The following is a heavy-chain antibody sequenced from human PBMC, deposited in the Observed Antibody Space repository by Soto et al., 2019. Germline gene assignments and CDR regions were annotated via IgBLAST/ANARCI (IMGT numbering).Heavy chain of an antibody. CDR3: TTDKNGYTPRDPDY. J-gene: IGHJ4*02. V-gene: IGHV3-74*01. CDR1: GFTFSSDW. CDR2: INTDGSGT. Sequence: PGGSLRLSCAASGFTFSSDWMHWVRQAPGKGLVWVSRINTDGSGTTYADSVKGRFTISRDNAKNMVYLQMNSLRAEDTAVYYCTTDKNGYTPRDPDYWGKVTLVTFSS. D-gene: IGHD5-12*01.